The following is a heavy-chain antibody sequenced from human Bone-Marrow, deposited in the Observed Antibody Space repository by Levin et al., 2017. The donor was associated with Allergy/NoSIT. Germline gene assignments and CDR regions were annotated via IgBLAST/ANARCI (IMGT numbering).Heavy chain of an antibody. CDR2: IYYSGST. J-gene: IGHJ3*02. CDR1: GGSISSGDYY. Sequence: PSETLSLTCTVSGGSISSGDYYWSWIRQPPGKGLEWIGYIYYSGSTYYNPSLKSRVTISVDTSKNQFSLKLSSVTAADTAVYYCAREVVVVVAARLDAFDIWGQGTMVTVSS. V-gene: IGHV4-30-4*01. CDR3: AREVVVVVAARLDAFDI. D-gene: IGHD2-15*01.